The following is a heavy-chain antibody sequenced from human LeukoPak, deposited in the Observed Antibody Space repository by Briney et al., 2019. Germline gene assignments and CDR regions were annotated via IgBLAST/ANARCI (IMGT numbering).Heavy chain of an antibody. CDR3: ARDRHDYDILTGYYNLDASDI. CDR1: GYTFTSYG. J-gene: IGHJ3*02. V-gene: IGHV1-18*04. CDR2: ISAYNGNT. D-gene: IGHD3-9*01. Sequence: ASVKVSCKASGYTFTSYGISWVRQAPGQGLEWMGWISAYNGNTNYAQKLQGRVTMTTDTSTSTAYMELRSLRSDDTAVYYCARDRHDYDILTGYYNLDASDIWGQGTMVTVSS.